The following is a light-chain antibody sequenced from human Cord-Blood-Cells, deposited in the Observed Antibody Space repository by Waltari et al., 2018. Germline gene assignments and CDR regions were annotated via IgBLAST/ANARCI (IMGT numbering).Light chain of an antibody. V-gene: IGKV3-20*01. CDR3: QQYGSSPLLT. CDR1: QSVSSSY. J-gene: IGKJ4*01. Sequence: IVLTQSPGTLSLSPGERATLSCRASQSVSSSYLAWYQQNPGQAPRLLIYGASSRATGIPDRFSGSGSGTDFTLTISSLEPEDFAVYYCQQYGSSPLLTFGGGTKVEIK. CDR2: GAS.